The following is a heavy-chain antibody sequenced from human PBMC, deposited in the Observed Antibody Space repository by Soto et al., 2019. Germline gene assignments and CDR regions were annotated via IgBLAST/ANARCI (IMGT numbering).Heavy chain of an antibody. D-gene: IGHD3-16*02. CDR3: AKDRASYYDYVWGSYRYAPEFDY. CDR2: ISGSGGST. V-gene: IGHV3-23*01. J-gene: IGHJ4*02. Sequence: EVQLLESGGGLVQPGGSLRLSCAASGFTFSSYAMSWVRQAPGKGLEWVSAISGSGGSTYYADSVKGRFTISRDNSKNTLYLQMNSLRAEDTAVYYCAKDRASYYDYVWGSYRYAPEFDYWGQGTLVTVSS. CDR1: GFTFSSYA.